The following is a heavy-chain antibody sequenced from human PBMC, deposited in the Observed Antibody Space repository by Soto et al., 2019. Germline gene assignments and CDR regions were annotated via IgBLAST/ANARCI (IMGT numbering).Heavy chain of an antibody. CDR1: GGSISSYY. J-gene: IGHJ6*02. CDR3: ARGHYSRLPTTGYYYYGMDV. CDR2: IYYSGST. V-gene: IGHV4-59*01. Sequence: SETLSLTCTVSGGSISSYYWSWIRQPPGKGLEWIGYIYYSGSTNYNPSLKSRVTISVDTSKNQFSLKLSSVTAADTAVYYCARGHYSRLPTTGYYYYGMDVWGQGTTVTSP. D-gene: IGHD4-4*01.